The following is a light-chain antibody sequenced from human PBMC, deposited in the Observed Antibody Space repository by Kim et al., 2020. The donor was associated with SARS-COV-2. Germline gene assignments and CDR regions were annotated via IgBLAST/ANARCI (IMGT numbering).Light chain of an antibody. CDR2: DAS. J-gene: IGKJ2*01. V-gene: IGKV1-39*01. CDR1: QRISNY. Sequence: SASVGDRVTITCRASQRISNYLNWYQQKPGKAPRLLIYDASSLQSGVPSRFSGSGSGTDFILTISSLQPEDFVSYYCQQSYTIPRTFGPGTKLEI. CDR3: QQSYTIPRT.